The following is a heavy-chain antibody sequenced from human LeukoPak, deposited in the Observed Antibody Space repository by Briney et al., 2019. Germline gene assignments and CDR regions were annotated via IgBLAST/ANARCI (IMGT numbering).Heavy chain of an antibody. V-gene: IGHV1-69*05. Sequence: SVKVSCKASGGTFSSYAISWVRQAPGQGLEWMGRIIPIFGTANYAQKFQGRVTITTDESTSTAYMELSSLRSEDTAVYYCARVIGSRGWYYFDYWGQGTLVTVSS. D-gene: IGHD6-19*01. CDR3: ARVIGSRGWYYFDY. CDR1: GGTFSSYA. J-gene: IGHJ4*02. CDR2: IIPIFGTA.